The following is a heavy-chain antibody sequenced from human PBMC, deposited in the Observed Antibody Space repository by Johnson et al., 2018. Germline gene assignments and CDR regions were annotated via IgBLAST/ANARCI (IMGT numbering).Heavy chain of an antibody. J-gene: IGHJ3*02. V-gene: IGHV3-30*18. CDR2: ISYEGSTK. D-gene: IGHD7-27*01. CDR3: AKGSSNWGDAFDI. CDR1: GFTFSSHG. Sequence: QVQLVQSGGGVVQPGRSLRLSCAASGFTFSSHGMHWVRQAPGKGLEWVAVISYEGSTKYYADSVNGRFTISRDNSKNTLYLQMNSRRAEDTAVYYCAKGSSNWGDAFDIWGQGTMVTVSS.